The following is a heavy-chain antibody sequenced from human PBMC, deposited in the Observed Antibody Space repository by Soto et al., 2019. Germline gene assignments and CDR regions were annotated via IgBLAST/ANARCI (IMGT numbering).Heavy chain of an antibody. CDR3: ATEGDYGGHDFDY. CDR1: GFTFSRYW. D-gene: IGHD4-17*01. Sequence: EVQLVESGGGLVQPGGSLRLSCAASGFTFSRYWMHWVRQAPGKGLVWVSRIESDGSSTRYADSVKGRFTISRDNAKNTLYLQMNSLRAEDTAVYYCATEGDYGGHDFDYWGQGALVTVSS. V-gene: IGHV3-74*01. J-gene: IGHJ4*02. CDR2: IESDGSST.